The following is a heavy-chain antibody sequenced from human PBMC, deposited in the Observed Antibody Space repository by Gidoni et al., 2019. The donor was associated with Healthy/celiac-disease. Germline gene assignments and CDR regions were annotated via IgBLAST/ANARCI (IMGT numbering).Heavy chain of an antibody. CDR2: INHSGST. Sequence: QVQLQQWGAGLLKPSETLSLTSAVYVGSFSGYYWSWSRQPPGKGLEWIGEINHSGSTNYNPSLKSRVTISVDTSKNQFSLKLSSVTAADTAVYYCARGPAGGGSYFWGQGTLVTVSS. CDR3: ARGPAGGGSYF. D-gene: IGHD1-26*01. CDR1: VGSFSGYY. V-gene: IGHV4-34*01. J-gene: IGHJ4*02.